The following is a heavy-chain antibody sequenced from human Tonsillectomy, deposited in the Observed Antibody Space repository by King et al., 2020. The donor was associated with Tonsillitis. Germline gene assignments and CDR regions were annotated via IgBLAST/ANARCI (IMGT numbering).Heavy chain of an antibody. V-gene: IGHV5-51*01. CDR2: IYPGDSDT. D-gene: IGHD6-13*01. CDR3: ARDIAAAARGAFDI. J-gene: IGHJ3*02. Sequence: QLVQSGAEVKKPGESLKISCKSSGYSFTNYWIGWVRQMPGKGLEWMGIIYPGDSDTRYTPSFQGQVTIPADKSVSTAYLQWSSLKASDTAMYYCARDIAAAARGAFDIWGQGKMVPVS. CDR1: GYSFTNYW.